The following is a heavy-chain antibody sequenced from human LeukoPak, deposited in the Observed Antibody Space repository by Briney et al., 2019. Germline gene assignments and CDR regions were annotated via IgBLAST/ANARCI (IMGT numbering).Heavy chain of an antibody. J-gene: IGHJ4*02. CDR2: IDDRGST. CDR1: GGSINNYY. V-gene: IGHV4-59*01. Sequence: SETLSLTCSVSGGSINNYYWSWIRQPPGKGLEWIGYIDDRGSTDYNPSLKSRVTISVDTSKSQYYLKLSSVTAADSAVYYCARRYCSGGSCYSLDSWGQGTLVTVSS. D-gene: IGHD2-15*01. CDR3: ARRYCSGGSCYSLDS.